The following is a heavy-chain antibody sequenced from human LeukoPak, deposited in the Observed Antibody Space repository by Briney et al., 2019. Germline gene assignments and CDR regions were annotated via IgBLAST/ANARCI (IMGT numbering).Heavy chain of an antibody. CDR3: ARVAKCSSTSCYLYYYYYYMDV. J-gene: IGHJ6*03. CDR2: IYSGGST. V-gene: IGHV3-66*01. CDR1: EFPVGSNY. Sequence: PGGSLRLSCAASEFPVGSNYMTWVRQAPGKGLEWVSLIYSGGSTYYADLVKGRFTISRDNSKNTLYLQMNSLRAEDTAVYYCARVAKCSSTSCYLYYYYYYMDVWGKGTTVTVSS. D-gene: IGHD2-2*01.